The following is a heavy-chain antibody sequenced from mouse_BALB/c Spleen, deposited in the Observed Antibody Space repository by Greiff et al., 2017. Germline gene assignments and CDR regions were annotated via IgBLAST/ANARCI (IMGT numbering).Heavy chain of an antibody. CDR1: GYAFSSYW. Sequence: VKLMESGAELVRPGSSVKISCKASGYAFSSYWMNWVKQRPGQGLEWIGQIYPGDGDTNYNGKFKGKATLTADKSSSTAYMQLSSLTSEDSAVYFCAAPPYFDVWGAGTTVTVSS. V-gene: IGHV1-80*01. J-gene: IGHJ1*01. CDR3: AAPPYFDV. CDR2: IYPGDGDT.